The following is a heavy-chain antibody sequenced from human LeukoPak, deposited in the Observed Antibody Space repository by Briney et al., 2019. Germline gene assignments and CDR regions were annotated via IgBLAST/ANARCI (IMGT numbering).Heavy chain of an antibody. CDR2: IDPSDSYT. CDR3: ARRGIFANYGMDV. J-gene: IGHJ6*04. V-gene: IGHV5-10-1*01. Sequence: GGSLKISCKGSGYNFTSYWISWVRQMPGKGLEWMGRIDPSDSYTNYSPSFQGHVTISADKSISTAYLQWSSLKASDTAMYYCARRGIFANYGMDVWGKGTTVTVSS. CDR1: GYNFTSYW. D-gene: IGHD1-26*01.